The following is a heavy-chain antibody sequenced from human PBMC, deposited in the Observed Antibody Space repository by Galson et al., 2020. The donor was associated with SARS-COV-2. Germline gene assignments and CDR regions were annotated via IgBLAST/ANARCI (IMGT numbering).Heavy chain of an antibody. D-gene: IGHD6-19*01. CDR3: AKEGGTGWATDYFQH. V-gene: IGHV3-23*01. Sequence: GESLKISCAASGFTFSNYAMGWDRQAPGKGLEWVSLLNHIGDSTYYADSVKGRFTISRDNSKNTLYLQMNSLRGDDTAVYFCAKEGGTGWATDYFQHWGQGTLVTVSS. CDR1: GFTFSNYA. CDR2: LNHIGDST. J-gene: IGHJ1*01.